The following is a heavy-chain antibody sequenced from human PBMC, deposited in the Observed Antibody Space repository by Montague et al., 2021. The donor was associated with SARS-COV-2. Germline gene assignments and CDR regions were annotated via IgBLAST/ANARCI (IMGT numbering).Heavy chain of an antibody. CDR3: ARNHPDGGVRP. CDR1: GGSISSYY. D-gene: IGHD2-8*02. J-gene: IGHJ5*02. CDR2: IYYSGST. V-gene: IGHV4-59*08. Sequence: SETLSLTCTVSGGSISSYYWSWIRQPPGKGLEWIGYIYYSGSTNYNPSLKSRVTISVDTSKNQFSLKLSSVTAADTAVYYCARNHPDGGVRPWGQGTLVTVSS.